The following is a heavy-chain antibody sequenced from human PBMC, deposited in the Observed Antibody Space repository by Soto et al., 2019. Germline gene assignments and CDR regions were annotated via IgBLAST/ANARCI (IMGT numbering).Heavy chain of an antibody. CDR2: ISYDGSNK. Sequence: QVQLVESGGGVVQPGRSLRLSCAASGFTFSSCAMHWVRQAPGKGLEWVAVISYDGSNKYYADSVKGRFTISRDNSKNTLYLQMNSLRAEDTAVYYCATPYGDYDGDAFDIWGQGTMVTVSS. CDR3: ATPYGDYDGDAFDI. V-gene: IGHV3-30-3*01. CDR1: GFTFSSCA. J-gene: IGHJ3*02. D-gene: IGHD4-17*01.